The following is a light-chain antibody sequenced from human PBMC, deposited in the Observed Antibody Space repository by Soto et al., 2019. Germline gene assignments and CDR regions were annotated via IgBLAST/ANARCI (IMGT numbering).Light chain of an antibody. CDR1: QTVRNN. V-gene: IGKV3D-15*01. Sequence: TQCPGSLLKSQEERATLSCRASQTVRNNYLAWYQQKPGQAPRLLIYDASSRATGIPDRLSGSGSGTEFTLTISSLQSEDFPVYHCQQYYNWFTFGQGTRLEI. J-gene: IGKJ5*01. CDR3: QQYYNWFT. CDR2: DAS.